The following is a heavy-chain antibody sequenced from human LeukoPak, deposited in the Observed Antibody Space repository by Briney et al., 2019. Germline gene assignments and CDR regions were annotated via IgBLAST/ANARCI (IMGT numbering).Heavy chain of an antibody. V-gene: IGHV3-30*02. J-gene: IGHJ6*03. CDR1: GFTFNTYG. CDR3: AKEGYYYLDV. Sequence: PGGSLRLSCAASGFTFNTYGMHWVRQAPGKGREWVSFIRYDGSNKFYADSVKGRFTISRDNSKNTLYLQMNSLRPEDTAVYYCAKEGYYYLDVWGKGTTVTISS. CDR2: IRYDGSNK.